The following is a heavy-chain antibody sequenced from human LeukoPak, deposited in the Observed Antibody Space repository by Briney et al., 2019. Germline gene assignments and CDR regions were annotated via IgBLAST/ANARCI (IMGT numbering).Heavy chain of an antibody. Sequence: ASVKVSCKDSGYTFTGYYMHWVRQAPGQGLEWMGWINPNSGGTNYAQKFQGRVTMTRDTSISTAYMELSRLRSDDTAVYYCARAVTRYCSSTSCYYVIWGQGTMVTISS. J-gene: IGHJ3*02. V-gene: IGHV1-2*02. CDR3: ARAVTRYCSSTSCYYVI. CDR1: GYTFTGYY. CDR2: INPNSGGT. D-gene: IGHD2-2*01.